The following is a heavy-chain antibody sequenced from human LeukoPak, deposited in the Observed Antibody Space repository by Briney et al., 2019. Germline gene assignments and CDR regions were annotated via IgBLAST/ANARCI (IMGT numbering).Heavy chain of an antibody. CDR1: GFTFDDYG. D-gene: IGHD6-25*01. V-gene: IGHV3-20*04. Sequence: GGSLRLSCAASGFTFDDYGMSWVRQAPGKGLEWVSGINWNGRSTGYADSVKGRFTISRDNAKNSLYLQMDSLRAEDTAVYYCASLPTAASYMDVWGKGTTVTVSS. CDR2: INWNGRST. CDR3: ASLPTAASYMDV. J-gene: IGHJ6*03.